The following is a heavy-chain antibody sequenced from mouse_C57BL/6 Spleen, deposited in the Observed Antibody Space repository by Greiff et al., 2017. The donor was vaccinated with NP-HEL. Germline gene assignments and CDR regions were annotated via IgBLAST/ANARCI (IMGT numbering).Heavy chain of an antibody. CDR1: GFNIKDDY. V-gene: IGHV14-4*01. J-gene: IGHJ3*01. D-gene: IGHD2-4*01. CDR2: IDPNNGDT. CDR3: SHYDYLLPPAY. Sequence: EVQLQESGAELVRPGASVKLSCTASGFNIKDDYMHWVKQRPEQGLEWIGWIDPNNGDTEYASKFQGKATITADTSSNTAYLQLSSLTSEDTAVYYSSHYDYLLPPAYWGQGTLVTVSA.